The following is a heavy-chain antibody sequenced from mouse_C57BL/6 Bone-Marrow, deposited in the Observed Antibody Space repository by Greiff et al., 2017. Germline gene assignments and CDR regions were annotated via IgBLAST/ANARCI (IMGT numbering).Heavy chain of an antibody. CDR3: ARRGDIGNYAMDY. CDR1: GYTFTSYW. V-gene: IGHV1-61*01. Sequence: QVQLQQPGAELVRPGSSVKLSCKASGYTFTSYWMDWVKQRPGQGLEWIGNIYPSDSETHYNQKFKDKATLTVDKSSSTAYMQLSSLTSEDSAVYYCARRGDIGNYAMDYWGQGTSVTVSS. J-gene: IGHJ4*01. D-gene: IGHD3-1*01. CDR2: IYPSDSET.